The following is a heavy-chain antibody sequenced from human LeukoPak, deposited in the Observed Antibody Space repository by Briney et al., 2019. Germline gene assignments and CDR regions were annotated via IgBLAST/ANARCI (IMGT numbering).Heavy chain of an antibody. D-gene: IGHD2-15*01. CDR1: GFTFSDYY. V-gene: IGHV3-11*04. Sequence: GGSLRLSCAASGFTFSDYYMSWIRQAPGKGLEWVSYISSSGSTIYYAYSVKGRFTITRDNAKKSLYLQMNSLRAEDTAVYYCARDQLGYCSGGSCDYYYYYYMDVWGKGTTVTVSS. J-gene: IGHJ6*03. CDR3: ARDQLGYCSGGSCDYYYYYYMDV. CDR2: ISSSGSTI.